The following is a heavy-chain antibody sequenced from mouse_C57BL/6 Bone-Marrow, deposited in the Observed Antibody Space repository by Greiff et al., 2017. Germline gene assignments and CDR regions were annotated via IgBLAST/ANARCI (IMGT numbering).Heavy chain of an antibody. CDR3: AREGYYGSSYMEDFDY. V-gene: IGHV5-4*01. D-gene: IGHD1-1*01. CDR2: ISDGGSYT. CDR1: GFTFSSYA. J-gene: IGHJ2*01. Sequence: EVKLMESGGGLVKPGGSLKLSCAASGFTFSSYAMSWVRQTPEKRLEWVATISDGGSYTYYPDNVKGRITISRDNAKNNLYLQMSHLRSEDTAMYYCAREGYYGSSYMEDFDYWGQGATLTVSS.